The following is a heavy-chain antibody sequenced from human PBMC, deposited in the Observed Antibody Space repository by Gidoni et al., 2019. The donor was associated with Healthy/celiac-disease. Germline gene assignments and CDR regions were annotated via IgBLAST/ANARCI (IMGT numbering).Heavy chain of an antibody. Sequence: EVQLEQSGAEVKKPGESLQISCKGSGYSFSNYWITWVRQMPGKGLEWMGNIDPSDSYTNYSPSFQGHVTISAAKSIGTAYLQWSSLKAADTAMYYCARQVVPTTINWFDPWGQGTLVTVSS. D-gene: IGHD2-2*02. J-gene: IGHJ5*02. CDR3: ARQVVPTTINWFDP. V-gene: IGHV5-10-1*03. CDR2: IDPSDSYT. CDR1: GYSFSNYW.